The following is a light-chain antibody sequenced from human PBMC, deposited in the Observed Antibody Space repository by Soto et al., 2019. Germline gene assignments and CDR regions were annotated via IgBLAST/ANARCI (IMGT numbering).Light chain of an antibody. J-gene: IGKJ5*01. CDR3: QQSYSTPIT. CDR1: QGISSW. Sequence: IHLTQSPSSLSASVGDRVTITCQASQGISSWLACYQQKPGKAPKLLIYAASSLQSGVPSRFSGSGSGTDFTLTISSLQPEDFATYYCQQSYSTPITSGQRARLEIK. CDR2: AAS. V-gene: IGKV1-39*01.